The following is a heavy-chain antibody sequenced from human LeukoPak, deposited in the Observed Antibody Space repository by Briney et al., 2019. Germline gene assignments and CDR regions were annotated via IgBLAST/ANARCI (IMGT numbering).Heavy chain of an antibody. Sequence: ASVRVSCKASGYTFTGYYMHWVRQAPGQGLEWMGWINPNSGGTNYAQKFQGRVTMTRDTSISTAYMELSRLRSDDTAVYYCARGTRNSGSYYYYYWGQGTLVTVSS. CDR1: GYTFTGYY. V-gene: IGHV1-2*02. CDR2: INPNSGGT. D-gene: IGHD1-26*01. CDR3: ARGTRNSGSYYYYY. J-gene: IGHJ4*02.